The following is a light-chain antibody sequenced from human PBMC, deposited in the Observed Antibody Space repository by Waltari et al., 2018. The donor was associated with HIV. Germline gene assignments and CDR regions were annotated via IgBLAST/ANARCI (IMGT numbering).Light chain of an antibody. CDR3: ASWDDRLSHWV. J-gene: IGLJ3*02. V-gene: IGLV1-47*01. CDR2: RND. CDR1: DSHVGKNF. Sequence: QSVLTQPPSASKTPGQRVLMSCSGTDSHVGKNFVSWFQQVPGGAPKLVIYRNDRRPSGVPDRVSAAKSGSSASLAISGLQSDDEADYFCASWDDRLSHWVFGGGTKLTV.